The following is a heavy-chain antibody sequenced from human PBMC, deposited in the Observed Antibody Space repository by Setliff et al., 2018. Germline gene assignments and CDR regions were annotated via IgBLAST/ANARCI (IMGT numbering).Heavy chain of an antibody. CDR2: TIPIFGTT. CDR3: VREGVDSRSSTDYRDYMDV. CDR1: GGNFSDYG. Sequence: SVKVSCKDSGGNFSDYGISWVRQAPGQGLEWMGGTIPIFGTTDYAQKFQGRVMIITDESTGTAFMQLSSMRSEDTAVYYCVREGVDSRSSTDYRDYMDVWGKGTTVTVSS. J-gene: IGHJ6*03. D-gene: IGHD3-22*01. V-gene: IGHV1-69*05.